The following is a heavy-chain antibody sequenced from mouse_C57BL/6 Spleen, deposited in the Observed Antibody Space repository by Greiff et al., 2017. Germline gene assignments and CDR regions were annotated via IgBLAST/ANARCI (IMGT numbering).Heavy chain of an antibody. CDR1: GYAFSSYW. V-gene: IGHV1-80*01. Sequence: VQLVESGAELVKPGASVKISCKASGYAFSSYWMNWVKQRPGKGLEWIGQIYPGDGDTNYNGKFKGKATLTADKSSSTAYMQLSSLTSEDSAVYFCARKAAGAYWGQGTLVTVSA. CDR3: ARKAAGAY. CDR2: IYPGDGDT. J-gene: IGHJ3*01.